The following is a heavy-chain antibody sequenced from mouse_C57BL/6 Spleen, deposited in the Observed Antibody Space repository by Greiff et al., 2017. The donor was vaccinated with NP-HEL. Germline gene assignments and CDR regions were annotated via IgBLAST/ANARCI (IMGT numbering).Heavy chain of an antibody. CDR3: ARGGYFLAMDY. J-gene: IGHJ4*01. CDR1: GYTFTDYY. CDR2: INPNNGGT. V-gene: IGHV1-26*01. D-gene: IGHD2-3*01. Sequence: EVKLQQSGPELVKPGASVKISCKASGYTFTDYYMNWVKQSHGKSLEWIGDINPNNGGTSYNQKFKGKATLTVDKSSSTAYMELRSLTSEDSAVYYCARGGYFLAMDYWGQGTSVTVSS.